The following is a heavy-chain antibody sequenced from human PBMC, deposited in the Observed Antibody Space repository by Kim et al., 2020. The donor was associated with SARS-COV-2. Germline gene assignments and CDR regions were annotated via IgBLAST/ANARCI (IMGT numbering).Heavy chain of an antibody. Sequence: GGSLRLSCVASGFTFSNYNMHWVRQAPGKGLEWVSSVSTDTGYIYYADSVKGRFTISRDNAKKSLFLQMNSLRAEDTAVYYCTRNRYCSGGSCYPKPLDYWGQGTLVTVSS. V-gene: IGHV3-21*01. CDR2: VSTDTGYI. J-gene: IGHJ4*02. CDR3: TRNRYCSGGSCYPKPLDY. CDR1: GFTFSNYN. D-gene: IGHD2-15*01.